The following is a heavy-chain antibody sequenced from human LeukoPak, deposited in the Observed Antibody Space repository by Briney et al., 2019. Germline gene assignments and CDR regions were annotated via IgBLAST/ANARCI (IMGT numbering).Heavy chain of an antibody. D-gene: IGHD4-23*01. Sequence: GGSLRLSCVASGFTLSSYSMSWARQAPGKGLEWVSAMSGSDTGSWYADSVKGRFTISRDTSKTTLYLQMNSLRAEDTAIYYCAKDARSFGGTYFDYWGQGIQVTVSS. J-gene: IGHJ4*02. CDR2: MSGSDTGS. CDR3: AKDARSFGGTYFDY. V-gene: IGHV3-23*01. CDR1: GFTLSSYS.